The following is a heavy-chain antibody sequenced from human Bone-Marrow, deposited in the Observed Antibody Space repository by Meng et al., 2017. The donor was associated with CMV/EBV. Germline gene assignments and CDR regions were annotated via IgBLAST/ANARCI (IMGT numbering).Heavy chain of an antibody. V-gene: IGHV4-31*03. Sequence: CTVAGGSISSGDYYWSWIRQHPGKGLEWIGYIYYSGSPYSNPSLKSRVTISVDTSKNQFSLKLSSVTAADTAVYYCASGSTSNLDYWGQGTLVTVSS. CDR3: ASGSTSNLDY. CDR1: GGSISSGDYY. J-gene: IGHJ4*02. D-gene: IGHD2-2*01. CDR2: IYYSGSP.